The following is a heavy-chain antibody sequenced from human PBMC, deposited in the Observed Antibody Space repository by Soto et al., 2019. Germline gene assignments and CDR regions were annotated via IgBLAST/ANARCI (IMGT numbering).Heavy chain of an antibody. CDR2: ISGSGGST. J-gene: IGHJ4*02. CDR1: GVTCSSHA. Sequence: GGSLRLSWGALGVTCSSHAMSWVRQAPGKGLEWVSTISGSGGSTYYADSVKGRFTISRDNSKNTLYLQMNSLRAEDTAVYYCAKEENSFSFDYWGQGTLVTVSS. V-gene: IGHV3-23*01. D-gene: IGHD3-3*01. CDR3: AKEENSFSFDY.